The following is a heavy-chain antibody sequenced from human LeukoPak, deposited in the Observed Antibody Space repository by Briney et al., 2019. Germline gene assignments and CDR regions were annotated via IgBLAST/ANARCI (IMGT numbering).Heavy chain of an antibody. Sequence: ASVKVSCKASGYTFTSYDINWVRQATGQGLEWMGWMNPNSGNTGYAQKFQGRVTITRSTSISTAYMELSSLRSEDTAVYYCARCRFGSTSCYKAFWFDPWGQGTLVTVSS. CDR3: ARCRFGSTSCYKAFWFDP. CDR2: MNPNSGNT. J-gene: IGHJ5*02. D-gene: IGHD2-2*02. CDR1: GYTFTSYD. V-gene: IGHV1-8*03.